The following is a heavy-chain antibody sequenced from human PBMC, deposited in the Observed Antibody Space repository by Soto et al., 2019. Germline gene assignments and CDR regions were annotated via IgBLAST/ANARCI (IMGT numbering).Heavy chain of an antibody. CDR2: INPSGGST. CDR3: AREVSPARGYCSSASCPNGAFDI. CDR1: GHTFTSYY. V-gene: IGHV1-46*01. D-gene: IGHD2-2*01. J-gene: IGHJ3*02. Sequence: GASVKVSCRASGHTFTSYYMHWVRQAPGQGLEWMGIINPSGGSTSYAQKFQGRDTMTRDTSTSTVYMELSSLRSEDTAMYYCAREVSPARGYCSSASCPNGAFDIWGKGTMVTVSS.